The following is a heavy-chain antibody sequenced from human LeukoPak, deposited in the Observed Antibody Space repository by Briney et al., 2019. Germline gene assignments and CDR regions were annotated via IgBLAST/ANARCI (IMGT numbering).Heavy chain of an antibody. CDR1: GGSISSYY. V-gene: IGHV4-59*01. CDR3: AAVRYCSSTSCYYFDY. J-gene: IGHJ4*02. Sequence: SETLSLTCTVSGGSISSYYWSWIRQPPGKGLEWIGYIYYSGSTNYNPSLKSRVTISVDTSKNQFSLKLSSVTAADTAVYYCAAVRYCSSTSCYYFDYWGQGTLVTVSS. D-gene: IGHD2-2*01. CDR2: IYYSGST.